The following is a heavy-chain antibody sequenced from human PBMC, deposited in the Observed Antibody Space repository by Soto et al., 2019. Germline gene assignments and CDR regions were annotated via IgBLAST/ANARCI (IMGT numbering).Heavy chain of an antibody. CDR2: IYPGDSDT. J-gene: IGHJ6*02. CDR3: ARHSKEATEYYYYYGMDV. CDR1: GYSFTSYW. V-gene: IGHV5-51*01. D-gene: IGHD4-4*01. Sequence: PGESLKISCKGSGYSFTSYWIGWVRQMPGKGLEWMGIIYPGDSDTRYSPSFQGQVTISADKSISTAYLQWSSLKASDTAMYYCARHSKEATEYYYYYGMDVWGQGTTVTVSS.